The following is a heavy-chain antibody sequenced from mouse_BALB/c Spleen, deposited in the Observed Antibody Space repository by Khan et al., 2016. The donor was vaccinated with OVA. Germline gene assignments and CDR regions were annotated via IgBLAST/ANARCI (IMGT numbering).Heavy chain of an antibody. CDR1: GYTFTTVG. CDR2: INTHSGVP. CDR3: GRSYRYYWYFDV. D-gene: IGHD2-14*01. J-gene: IGHJ1*01. V-gene: IGHV9-4*02. Sequence: QVQLKESGPELKKPGETVRISCKASGYTFTTVGMQWVQKMPGKGLKWIGCINTHSGVPKYAEDFKGRFAFSLETSASTAYLQLRNLKNEDTATYYCGRSYRYYWYFDVWGAGTTVTVSS.